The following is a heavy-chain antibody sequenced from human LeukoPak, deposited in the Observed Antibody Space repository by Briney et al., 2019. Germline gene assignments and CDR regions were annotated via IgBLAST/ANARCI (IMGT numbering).Heavy chain of an antibody. Sequence: PSETLSLTCAVYGGSFSGYYWSWIRQPPGKGLEWIGEINHSGSTNYNPSLKSRVTISVDTSKNQFSLKLSSVTAADTAVYYCARGRYCSSISCYTDYYGMDVWGQGTTVTVSS. D-gene: IGHD2-2*02. CDR3: ARGRYCSSISCYTDYYGMDV. V-gene: IGHV4-34*01. CDR1: GGSFSGYY. J-gene: IGHJ6*02. CDR2: INHSGST.